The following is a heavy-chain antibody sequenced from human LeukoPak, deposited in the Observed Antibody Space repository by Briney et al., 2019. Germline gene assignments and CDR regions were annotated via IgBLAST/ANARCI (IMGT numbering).Heavy chain of an antibody. J-gene: IGHJ4*02. CDR2: IYYSGST. CDR3: ARGRIGKPAAHRGYFDC. D-gene: IGHD2-2*01. Sequence: PSETLSLTCTVSGGSISSYYWSWIRQPPGKGLEWIGYIYYSGSTNYNPSLKSRVTISVDTSKNQFSLKLSSVTAADTAVYYCARGRIGKPAAHRGYFDCWGQGTLVTVSS. CDR1: GGSISSYY. V-gene: IGHV4-59*01.